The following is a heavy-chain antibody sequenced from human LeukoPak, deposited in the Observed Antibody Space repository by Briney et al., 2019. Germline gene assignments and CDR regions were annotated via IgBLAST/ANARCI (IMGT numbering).Heavy chain of an antibody. Sequence: ASVKVSCKASGYTFTSYDINWVRQATGQGLEWMAWMNPNSGNTGYAQKFQGRVTVTRNTSISTAYMELSSLRSEDTAVYYCARTWADYDYVWGSYRLRGFDIWGQGTMVTVSS. CDR2: MNPNSGNT. V-gene: IGHV1-8*01. CDR1: GYTFTSYD. D-gene: IGHD3-16*02. J-gene: IGHJ3*02. CDR3: ARTWADYDYVWGSYRLRGFDI.